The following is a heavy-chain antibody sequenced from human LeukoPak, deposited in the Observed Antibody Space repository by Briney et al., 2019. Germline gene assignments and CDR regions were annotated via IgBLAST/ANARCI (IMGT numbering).Heavy chain of an antibody. CDR3: ASSIRFGEDY. J-gene: IGHJ4*02. V-gene: IGHV3-23*01. Sequence: QTGGSLRLSCAASGFSLSTYGMHWVRQAPGKGLEWVSGITGDDGRTHYADSVRGRFTISRDNSKNTLSLHMSSLRAEDTAIYYCASSIRFGEDYWGQGTLVTVSS. CDR1: GFSLSTYG. CDR2: ITGDDGRT. D-gene: IGHD3-16*01.